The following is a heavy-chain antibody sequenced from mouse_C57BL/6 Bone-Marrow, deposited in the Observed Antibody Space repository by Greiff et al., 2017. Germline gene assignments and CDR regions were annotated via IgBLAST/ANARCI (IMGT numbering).Heavy chain of an antibody. D-gene: IGHD2-4*01. CDR1: GFTFSSYA. Sequence: EVQLVESGEGLVKPGGSLKLSCAASGFTFSSYAMSWVRQTPEKRLEWVAYISSGGDYIYYADTVKGRFTISRDNARNTLYLQMSSLKSEDTAMYYCTRDGAITRAMDYWGQGTSVTVSS. V-gene: IGHV5-9-1*02. CDR3: TRDGAITRAMDY. CDR2: ISSGGDYI. J-gene: IGHJ4*01.